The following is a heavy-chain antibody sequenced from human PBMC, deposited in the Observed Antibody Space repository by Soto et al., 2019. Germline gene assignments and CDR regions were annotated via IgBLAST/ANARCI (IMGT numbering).Heavy chain of an antibody. CDR3: VRVGWGYSYGNGMDG. CDR2: INPKSGGT. D-gene: IGHD5-18*01. Sequence: QVQLVQSGAEVKKPGASVKVSCKASGYSFTDYHIHWVRQAPGQGLEWLGRINPKSGGTSTAQKFQGWVTMTTDTSISTASMELTRLTSDDTAIYYCVRVGWGYSYGNGMDGWGQGTTVTVSS. V-gene: IGHV1-2*04. CDR1: GYSFTDYH. J-gene: IGHJ6*02.